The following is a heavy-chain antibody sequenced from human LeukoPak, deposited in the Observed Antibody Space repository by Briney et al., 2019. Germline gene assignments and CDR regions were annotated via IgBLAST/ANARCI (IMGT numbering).Heavy chain of an antibody. CDR3: ASRQGLGWHYVN. V-gene: IGHV3-23*01. J-gene: IGHJ4*02. CDR1: GFTFSNYA. D-gene: IGHD3-10*02. CDR2: ISDSGGST. Sequence: PGGSLRLSCEASGFTFSNYAMSWVRQVPGKGLEWVSGISDSGGSTYYADSVKGRFTISRDNSKNTLYLQMNSLRAEDTAIYYCASRQGLGWHYVNWGQGTLVTVSS.